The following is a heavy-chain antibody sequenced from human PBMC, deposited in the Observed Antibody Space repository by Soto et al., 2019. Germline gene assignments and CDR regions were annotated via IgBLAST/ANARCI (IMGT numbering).Heavy chain of an antibody. D-gene: IGHD2-15*01. V-gene: IGHV3-30-3*01. J-gene: IGHJ4*02. CDR2: ISYDGSNK. CDR1: GFTFSNNW. Sequence: QPGGSLRLSCAASGFTFSNNWMHWVRQAPGKGLEWVAVISYDGSNKYYADYVKGRFTISRDNSKNTLYLQMNSLRAGDTAVYYCARETIVVVVATYFDCWGQGTLVTVSS. CDR3: ARETIVVVVATYFDC.